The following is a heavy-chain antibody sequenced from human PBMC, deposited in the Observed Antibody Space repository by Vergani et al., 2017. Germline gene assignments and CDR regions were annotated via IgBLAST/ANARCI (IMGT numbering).Heavy chain of an antibody. CDR2: ISHDGSHK. D-gene: IGHD4-23*01. CDR1: GFTFSTYA. CDR3: ARDRSNVYGGSSGDAFHI. J-gene: IGHJ3*02. V-gene: IGHV3-30*04. Sequence: QVQLVESGGGVVQPGRSLRLSCAAPGFTFSTYAMHWVRQAPGKGLEWVAVISHDGSHKYYADSVKRRFTISRDNSKNTLYLQMNSLRAEDTAVYNCARDRSNVYGGSSGDAFHIWGQGTMVTVSS.